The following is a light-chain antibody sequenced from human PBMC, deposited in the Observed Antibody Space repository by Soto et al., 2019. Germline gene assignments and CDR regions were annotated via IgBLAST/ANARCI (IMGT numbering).Light chain of an antibody. V-gene: IGKV3-20*01. J-gene: IGKJ1*01. Sequence: ETVLTHSPATLSLSPCEGATLSFRASHSVSSYLAWYQQKPGQTPRLLIYDASTRATDVPDRFSGSGSGADFTLSISRLEPEDFAVYYCQQYGSSPPRTFGQGTKVDIK. CDR1: HSVSSY. CDR3: QQYGSSPPRT. CDR2: DAS.